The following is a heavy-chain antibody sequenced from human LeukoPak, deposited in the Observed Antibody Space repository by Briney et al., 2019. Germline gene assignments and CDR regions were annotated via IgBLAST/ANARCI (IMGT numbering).Heavy chain of an antibody. Sequence: GESPKISCKGSGYSFTSYWISWVRQMPGKGLEWMGRIDPSDSYTNYSPSFQGHVTISADKSISTAYLQWSSLKASDTAMYYCARQRWLVHYYYYGMDVWGQGTTVTVSS. J-gene: IGHJ6*02. CDR3: ARQRWLVHYYYYGMDV. V-gene: IGHV5-10-1*01. D-gene: IGHD6-19*01. CDR2: IDPSDSYT. CDR1: GYSFTSYW.